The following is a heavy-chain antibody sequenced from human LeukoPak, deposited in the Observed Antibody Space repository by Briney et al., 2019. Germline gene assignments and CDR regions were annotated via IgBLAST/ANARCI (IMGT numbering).Heavy chain of an antibody. Sequence: PSETLSLTCTVSGGSISSYYWSWIRQPPGKGLEWIGSIYHSGSTYYNPSLKSRVTISVDTSKNQFSLKLSSVTAADTAVYYCAREAYGSGSYIDYWGQGTLVTVSS. CDR2: IYHSGST. CDR3: AREAYGSGSYIDY. CDR1: GGSISSYY. D-gene: IGHD3-10*01. J-gene: IGHJ4*02. V-gene: IGHV4-38-2*02.